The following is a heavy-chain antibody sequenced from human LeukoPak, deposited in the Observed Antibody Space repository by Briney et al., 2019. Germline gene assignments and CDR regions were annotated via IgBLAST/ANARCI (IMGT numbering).Heavy chain of an antibody. CDR2: IYYSGST. Sequence: SETLSLTCTVSGGSLSSYYWSWIRQPPGKGLEWIGYIYYSGSTNYDPSLKSRVTISVDTSKNQFSLKLSSVTAADTAVYYCARVVPAAMYFQYWGQGTLVTVSS. D-gene: IGHD2-2*01. CDR3: ARVVPAAMYFQY. J-gene: IGHJ4*02. V-gene: IGHV4-59*01. CDR1: GGSLSSYY.